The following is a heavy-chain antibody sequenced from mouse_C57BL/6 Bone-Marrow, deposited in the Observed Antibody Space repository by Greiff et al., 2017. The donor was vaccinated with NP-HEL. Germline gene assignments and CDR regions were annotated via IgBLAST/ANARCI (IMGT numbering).Heavy chain of an antibody. CDR3: TPIYYGAMDY. D-gene: IGHD2-1*01. J-gene: IGHJ4*01. V-gene: IGHV14-4*01. CDR1: GFNIKDDY. Sequence: EVQLQQSGAELVRPGASVMLSCTASGFNIKDDYMHWVKQRPEQGLEWIGWIDPENGDTEYASKFQGKATITADTSSNTAYLQLSSLTSEDTAVYYCTPIYYGAMDYWGQGTSVTVSS. CDR2: IDPENGDT.